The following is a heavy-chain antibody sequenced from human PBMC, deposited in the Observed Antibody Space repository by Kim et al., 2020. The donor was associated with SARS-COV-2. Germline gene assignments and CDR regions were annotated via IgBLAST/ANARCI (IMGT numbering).Heavy chain of an antibody. V-gene: IGHV3-49*03. CDR1: GFTFGDYA. CDR3: TRVRLLWFGAYYYGMDV. J-gene: IGHJ6*02. Sequence: GGSLRLSCTASGFTFGDYAMSWFRQAPGKGLEWVGFIRSKAYGGTTEYAASVKGRFTISRDDSKSIAYLQMNSLKTEDTAVYYCTRVRLLWFGAYYYGMDVWGQGTTVTVSS. D-gene: IGHD3-10*01. CDR2: IRSKAYGGTT.